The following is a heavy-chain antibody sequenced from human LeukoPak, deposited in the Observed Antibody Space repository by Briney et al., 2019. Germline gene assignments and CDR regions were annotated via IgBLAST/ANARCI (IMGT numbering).Heavy chain of an antibody. CDR1: DGSIGSSTYS. Sequence: SETLSLTCTVSDGSIGSSTYSWGWIRQPPGKGLEWIGNIYYSGNTYYNPSLKSRVTISVDTSKNQFSLKLSSVTAADTAVYYCARAYPMIVVVITKGDAFDIWGQGTMVTVSS. D-gene: IGHD3-22*01. J-gene: IGHJ3*02. CDR2: IYYSGNT. CDR3: ARAYPMIVVVITKGDAFDI. V-gene: IGHV4-39*07.